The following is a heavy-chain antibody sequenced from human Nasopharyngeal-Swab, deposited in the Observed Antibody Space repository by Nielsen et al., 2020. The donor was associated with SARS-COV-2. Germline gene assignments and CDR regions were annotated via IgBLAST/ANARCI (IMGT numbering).Heavy chain of an antibody. CDR2: ISYDGSNK. Sequence: GGSLRLSCAASGFTFSSYGMHWVRQAPGKGLEWVAVISYDGSNKYYADSVKGRFTISRDNSKNTLYLQMNSLRAEDTAVYYCAKDRRYMTTVNINRFDPWGQGTLVTVSS. J-gene: IGHJ5*02. CDR3: AKDRRYMTTVNINRFDP. CDR1: GFTFSSYG. V-gene: IGHV3-30*18. D-gene: IGHD4-11*01.